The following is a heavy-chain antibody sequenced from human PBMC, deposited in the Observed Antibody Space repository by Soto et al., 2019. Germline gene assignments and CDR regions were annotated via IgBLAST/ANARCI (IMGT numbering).Heavy chain of an antibody. D-gene: IGHD1-26*01. CDR1: GFIFENFG. J-gene: IGHJ5*02. Sequence: LRLSCSASGFIFENFGMSWVRQAPGKGLEWISSISGSGFKKYYADSVKGRFTISRDNSKSTVYLELNNLSAEDTAVYHCAKNQGVELVPLATVDWFDPWGQGSVVTVSS. CDR3: AKNQGVELVPLATVDWFDP. CDR2: ISGSGFKK. V-gene: IGHV3-23*01.